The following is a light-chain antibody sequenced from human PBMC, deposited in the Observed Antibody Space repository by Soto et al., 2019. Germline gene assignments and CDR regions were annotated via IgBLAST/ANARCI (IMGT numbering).Light chain of an antibody. J-gene: IGKJ1*01. CDR1: QTISSW. CDR2: QAS. CDR3: QHSHSYSGA. Sequence: EIQMTQSPSTLSGSVGARVTITCRASQTISSWLAWYQQKPGKAPKLLIYQASTLKSGVPSRFSGSGSGTEFTLTISSLQPDDFATYYCQHSHSYSGAFGQGTKVDIK. V-gene: IGKV1-5*03.